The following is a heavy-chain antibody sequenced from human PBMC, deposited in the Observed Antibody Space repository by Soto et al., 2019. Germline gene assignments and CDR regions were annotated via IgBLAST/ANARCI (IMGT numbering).Heavy chain of an antibody. D-gene: IGHD3-22*01. Sequence: AESVTISCEASGYSVNNNWIASVLQMPGKGLEWMGIIHPGDSDSRYSPSFQGQVTMSVDKSINTAYLQWSSLKASDTAMYYCARRDSSGFPDYWGQGTMVTVSS. CDR1: GYSVNNNW. J-gene: IGHJ4*02. CDR3: ARRDSSGFPDY. CDR2: IHPGDSDS. V-gene: IGHV5-51*01.